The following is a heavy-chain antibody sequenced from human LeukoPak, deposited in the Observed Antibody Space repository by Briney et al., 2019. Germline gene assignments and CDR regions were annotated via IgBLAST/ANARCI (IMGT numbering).Heavy chain of an antibody. J-gene: IGHJ1*01. Sequence: PGGTLRLSCAASGFTFSSYGMSWVRQAPGKGLEWVSAISGSGGSTYYADSVKGRFTISRDNSKNTLYLQMNSLRAEDTALYYCARVRGSYHFFQHWGQGTLVTVSS. V-gene: IGHV3-23*01. CDR3: ARVRGSYHFFQH. D-gene: IGHD1-26*01. CDR1: GFTFSSYG. CDR2: ISGSGGST.